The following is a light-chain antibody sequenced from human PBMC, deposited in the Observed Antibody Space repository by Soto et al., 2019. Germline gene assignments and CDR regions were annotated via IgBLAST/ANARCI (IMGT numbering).Light chain of an antibody. CDR3: QQRSNWPPFT. CDR1: QSVRSS. V-gene: IGKV3-11*01. CDR2: DAS. Sequence: EIVLTQSPATLSLSPGERATLSCRASQSVRSSLAWYQQTPGQAPRLLIYDASNRATGIPARFSGSGSGTDFTLTISSLEPEDFAVYYCQQRSNWPPFTFGQGTKLEIK. J-gene: IGKJ2*01.